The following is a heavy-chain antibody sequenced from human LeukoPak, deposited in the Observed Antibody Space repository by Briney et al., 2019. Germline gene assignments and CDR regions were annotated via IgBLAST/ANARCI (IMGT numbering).Heavy chain of an antibody. D-gene: IGHD1-26*01. Sequence: PSETLSLTCTVSGGSISSYYWSWIRQPAGKGLEWIGRIYTSGSTNYNPSLKSRVTMLVDTSKNQFSLKLSSVTAADTAVYYCASSTQSYGELYGFDYWGQGTLVTVSS. CDR1: GGSISSYY. CDR2: IYTSGST. V-gene: IGHV4-4*07. J-gene: IGHJ4*02. CDR3: ASSTQSYGELYGFDY.